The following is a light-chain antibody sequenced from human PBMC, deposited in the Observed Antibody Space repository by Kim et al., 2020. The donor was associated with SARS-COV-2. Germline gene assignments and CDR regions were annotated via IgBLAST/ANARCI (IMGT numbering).Light chain of an antibody. CDR3: NSRDSSGIHLLYV. J-gene: IGLJ1*01. V-gene: IGLV3-19*01. Sequence: SSELTQDPAVSVALGQTVRITCQGDSLRRYYASWYQQKPGQAPVVVIYGKNNRPSGIPDRFSGSSSGNTASLTITGAQAEDEADYYRNSRDSSGIHLLYV. CDR2: GKN. CDR1: SLRRYY.